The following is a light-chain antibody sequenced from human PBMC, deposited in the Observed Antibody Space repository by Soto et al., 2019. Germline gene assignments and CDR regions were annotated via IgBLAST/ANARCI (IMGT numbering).Light chain of an antibody. CDR3: QQYNDWPPT. CDR2: GAS. Sequence: EIVMPESTDPGSASPGERSTLSCMASQSVRSNLAWYQQKPGQAPRLLIYGASTRATGIPARFSGSGSGTEFTLSIGSLQSEDFAVYYCQQYNDWPPTFGQGTKVDIK. V-gene: IGKV3-15*01. J-gene: IGKJ1*01. CDR1: QSVRSN.